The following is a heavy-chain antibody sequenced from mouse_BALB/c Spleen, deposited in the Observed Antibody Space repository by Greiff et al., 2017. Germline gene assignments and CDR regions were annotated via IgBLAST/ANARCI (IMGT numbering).Heavy chain of an antibody. CDR2: IWTGGGT. V-gene: IGHV2-9-2*01. J-gene: IGHJ2*01. CDR1: GFSLTGYG. D-gene: IGHD2-1*01. CDR3: VRKKDYGNAFDY. Sequence: VQLVESGPGLVAPSQSLSITCTVSGFSLTGYGVNWVRQPPGKGLEWLGVIWTGGGTNYNSAFMSRLSISKDNSKSQVFLKMNSLQTDDTAIYYCVRKKDYGNAFDYWGQGTTLTVSS.